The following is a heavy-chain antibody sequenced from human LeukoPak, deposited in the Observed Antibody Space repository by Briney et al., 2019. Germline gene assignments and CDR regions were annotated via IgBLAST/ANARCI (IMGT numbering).Heavy chain of an antibody. J-gene: IGHJ4*02. CDR1: GGSISSSSYY. D-gene: IGHD1-26*01. CDR2: IHYSGTT. Sequence: SETLSLTCTVSGGSISSSSYYWGWIRQPPGKGLEWIGSIHYSGTTYYNPSLKSRVTISVDTSKNQFSLKLSSVTAADTAVYYCVRLEWELHRYFDYWGQGTLVTVSS. CDR3: VRLEWELHRYFDY. V-gene: IGHV4-39*01.